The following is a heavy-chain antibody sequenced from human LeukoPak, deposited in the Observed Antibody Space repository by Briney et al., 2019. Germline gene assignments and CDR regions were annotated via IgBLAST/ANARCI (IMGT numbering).Heavy chain of an antibody. J-gene: IGHJ5*02. CDR2: IKQDGSEK. Sequence: GGSLRLSCAASGFTFSSHWMSWVRQAPGKGLEWVANIKQDGSEKYYVDSVKGRFTISRDNAKNSLYLQMNSLRAEDTAVYYCARLSARGNWFDPWGQGTLVTVSS. CDR1: GFTFSSHW. CDR3: ARLSARGNWFDP. D-gene: IGHD6-6*01. V-gene: IGHV3-7*01.